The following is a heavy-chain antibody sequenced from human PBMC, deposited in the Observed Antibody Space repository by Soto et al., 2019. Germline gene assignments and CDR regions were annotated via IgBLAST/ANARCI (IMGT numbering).Heavy chain of an antibody. V-gene: IGHV3-21*01. D-gene: IGHD6-13*01. Sequence: EVQLVESGGGLVKPGGSLRLSCAASGFTFSSYSMNWVRQAPGKGLEWVSSISSSSSYIYYADSVKGRFTISRDNAKNSLYLQMNSLRAEDTAVYYCARVGSQQLVLFSDYWGQGTLVTVSS. CDR2: ISSSSSYI. CDR1: GFTFSSYS. CDR3: ARVGSQQLVLFSDY. J-gene: IGHJ4*02.